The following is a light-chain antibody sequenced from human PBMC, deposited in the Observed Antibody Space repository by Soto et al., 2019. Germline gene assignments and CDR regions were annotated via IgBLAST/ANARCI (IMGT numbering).Light chain of an antibody. CDR1: SSDVGGYNY. J-gene: IGLJ1*01. Sequence: QSVLTQPASVSGSPGQSITMSCTGTSSDVGGYNYVSWYQQHPGKAPELMIYDVSNRPSGVSNRFSGSKSGNTASLTISGLQVEDEADYYCSSYRSGDTYVFGTGTKVTVL. CDR2: DVS. V-gene: IGLV2-14*01. CDR3: SSYRSGDTYV.